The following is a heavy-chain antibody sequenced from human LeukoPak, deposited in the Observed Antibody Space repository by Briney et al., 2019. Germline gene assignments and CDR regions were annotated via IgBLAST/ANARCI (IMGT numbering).Heavy chain of an antibody. CDR2: IYYSGTT. D-gene: IGHD6-13*01. J-gene: IGHJ4*02. CDR1: GGSISGYY. CDR3: ARGVYIAAAQYGY. V-gene: IGHV4-59*01. Sequence: KPSETLSLTCTVSGGSISGYYWSWLRQPPGKGREWLGYIYYSGTTNYNPSLKSRVTISVDTSKNQFSLKLSSVTAADTAVYYCARGVYIAAAQYGYWGQGTLVTVSS.